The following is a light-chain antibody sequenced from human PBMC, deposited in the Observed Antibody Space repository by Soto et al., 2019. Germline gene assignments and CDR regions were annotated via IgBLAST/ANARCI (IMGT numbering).Light chain of an antibody. CDR2: GAS. CDR3: QQYGSSPRT. Sequence: EIVLTQSPGTLYLSPGESATLSCRASHSVSSTSLAWYQHKPGQAPRLLIYGASTRATGIPDRFSGSGSGTDFTLSISRLESEDFAVYYCQQYGSSPRTFGLGTKVDIK. V-gene: IGKV3-20*01. CDR1: HSVSSTS. J-gene: IGKJ1*01.